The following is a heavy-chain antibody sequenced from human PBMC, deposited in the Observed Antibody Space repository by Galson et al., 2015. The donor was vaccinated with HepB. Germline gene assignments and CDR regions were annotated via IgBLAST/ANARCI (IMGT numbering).Heavy chain of an antibody. Sequence: SLRLSCAASEFTFSNFWMTWVRQAPGKGLEWVANINGDGSAKHYVDSVKGRFTISRDNAKNSLYLQMNSPTDEDTALYFCVSTNWGAPYYWGQGTLVTVSS. CDR3: VSTNWGAPYY. J-gene: IGHJ4*02. CDR1: EFTFSNFW. D-gene: IGHD7-27*01. V-gene: IGHV3-7*01. CDR2: INGDGSAK.